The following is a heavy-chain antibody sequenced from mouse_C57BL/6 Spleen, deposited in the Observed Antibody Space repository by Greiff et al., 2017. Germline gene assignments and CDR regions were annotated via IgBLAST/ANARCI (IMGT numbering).Heavy chain of an antibody. J-gene: IGHJ2*01. D-gene: IGHD2-12*01. Sequence: QVQLQQSGPELVKPGASVKISCKASGYAFSSSWMNWVKQRPGKGLEWIGRVYPGDGDTNYNGKFKGKATLTADKSSSTAYMQLSSLTSEDSAVYFCARSYSHFDYWGQGTTLTVSS. V-gene: IGHV1-82*01. CDR2: VYPGDGDT. CDR3: ARSYSHFDY. CDR1: GYAFSSSW.